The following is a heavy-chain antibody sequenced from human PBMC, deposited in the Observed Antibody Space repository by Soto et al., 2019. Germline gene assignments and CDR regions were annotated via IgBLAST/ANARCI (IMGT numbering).Heavy chain of an antibody. CDR2: FSWNSGGI. V-gene: IGHV3-9*01. D-gene: IGHD6-13*01. CDR3: AKGKAAAGSWGYYFDY. CDR1: GFTFDDYA. Sequence: EVQLVESGGGLVQPGRSLRLSCVASGFTFDDYAMHWVRQAPGKGLEWASGFSWNSGGIGYADSVKGRFTISRDNAKNSLYLQMNSLRAEYTALYYCAKGKAAAGSWGYYFDYWGQGTLVTVSS. J-gene: IGHJ4*02.